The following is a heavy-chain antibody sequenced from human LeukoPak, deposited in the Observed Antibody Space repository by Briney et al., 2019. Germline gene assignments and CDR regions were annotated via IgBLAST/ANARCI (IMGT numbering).Heavy chain of an antibody. CDR1: GYTFTGYY. V-gene: IGHV1-2*02. J-gene: IGHJ5*02. Sequence: ASVKVSCKASGYTFTGYYMNWVRQAPGQGLEWMGWINSDSGFTKYAQRFQGRVTMTRDTSITTVYMDLTRLTSDDTAVYYCARNFDMKGFDPWGQGTLVTVSS. D-gene: IGHD3-9*01. CDR2: INSDSGFT. CDR3: ARNFDMKGFDP.